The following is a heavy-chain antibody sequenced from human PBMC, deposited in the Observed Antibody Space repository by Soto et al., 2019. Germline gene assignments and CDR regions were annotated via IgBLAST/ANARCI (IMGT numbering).Heavy chain of an antibody. CDR1: GYTFTSYG. CDR3: AKLARYGSGSPLYYFDY. V-gene: IGHV1-18*01. J-gene: IGHJ4*02. Sequence: QVQLVQSGAEVKKPGASVKVSCKASGYTFTSYGISWVRQAPGQGLEWMGWISAYNGNTNYAPKLQGRVTMTTDTSTSTAYMELRSLRSDDTAVYYCAKLARYGSGSPLYYFDYWGQGTLVTVSS. CDR2: ISAYNGNT. D-gene: IGHD3-10*01.